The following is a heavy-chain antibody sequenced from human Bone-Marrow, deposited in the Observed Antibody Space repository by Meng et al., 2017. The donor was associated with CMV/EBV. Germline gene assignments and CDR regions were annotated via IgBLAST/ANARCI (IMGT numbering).Heavy chain of an antibody. J-gene: IGHJ4*02. V-gene: IGHV3-9*01. CDR1: GFTFDDYA. CDR3: ARATLPHYYDSSGYYVAFDY. D-gene: IGHD3-22*01. Sequence: SLKISCAASGFTFDDYAMHWVRQAPGKGLEWVSGISWNSGSIGYADSVKGRFTISRNNAKKSLYLQMNSLRAEDTALYYCARATLPHYYDSSGYYVAFDYWGQGTLVTVSS. CDR2: ISWNSGSI.